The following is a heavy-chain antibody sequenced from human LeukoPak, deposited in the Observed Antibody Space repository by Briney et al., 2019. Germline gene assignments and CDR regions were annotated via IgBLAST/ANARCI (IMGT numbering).Heavy chain of an antibody. CDR3: TRSSVRRGWFDP. CDR2: INTNTGNP. V-gene: IGHV7-4-1*02. CDR1: GGTFSSYA. D-gene: IGHD3-10*01. J-gene: IGHJ5*02. Sequence: ASVKVSCKASGGTFSSYAISWVRQAPGQGLEWMGWINTNTGNPTYAQGFTGRFVFSLDTSVSTAFLQISSLKAEDTAKYYCTRSSVRRGWFDPWGQGTLVTVSS.